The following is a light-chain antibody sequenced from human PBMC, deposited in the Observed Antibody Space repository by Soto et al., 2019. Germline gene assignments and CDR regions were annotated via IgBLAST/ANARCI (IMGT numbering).Light chain of an antibody. CDR1: SSDVGGYNY. CDR3: AAWDDSLSGWM. CDR2: DVS. V-gene: IGLV2-11*01. Sequence: QSALTQPRSVSGSPGQSVTISCTGTSSDVGGYNYVSWYQQHPGKAPKLMIYDVSKRPSGVPDRFSGSKSATSASLAISGLRSEDEADYYCAAWDDSLSGWMFGGGTQLTVL. J-gene: IGLJ3*02.